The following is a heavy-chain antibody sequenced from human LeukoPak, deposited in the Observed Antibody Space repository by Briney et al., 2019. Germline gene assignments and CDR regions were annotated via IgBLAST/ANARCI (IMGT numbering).Heavy chain of an antibody. D-gene: IGHD2-15*01. CDR2: INPSGGST. V-gene: IGHV1-46*01. Sequence: GASVKVSCTASGYTFTSYYMHWVRQAPGQGLEWMGIINPSGGSTSYAQKFQGRVTMTRDTSTSTVYMELSSLRSEDTAVYYCARDSVVAAATPRLYYYYYYMDVWGKGTTVTVSS. CDR1: GYTFTSYY. CDR3: ARDSVVAAATPRLYYYYYYMDV. J-gene: IGHJ6*03.